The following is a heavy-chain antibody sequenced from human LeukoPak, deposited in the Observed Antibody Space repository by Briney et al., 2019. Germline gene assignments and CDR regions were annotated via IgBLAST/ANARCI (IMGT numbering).Heavy chain of an antibody. D-gene: IGHD3-22*01. CDR2: ISTSSSYI. Sequence: GGSLRLSCAASAFTFSSYSMNWVRQAPGKGLEWVSFISTSSSYIHYADSVKGRFTISRDNAKNSLYLQMNSLRAEDTAVYYCARTSDTSGRYWYFDLWGRGTLVTVSS. V-gene: IGHV3-21*01. J-gene: IGHJ2*01. CDR3: ARTSDTSGRYWYFDL. CDR1: AFTFSSYS.